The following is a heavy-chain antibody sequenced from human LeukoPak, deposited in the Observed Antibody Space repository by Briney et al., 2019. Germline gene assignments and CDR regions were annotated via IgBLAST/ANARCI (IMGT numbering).Heavy chain of an antibody. Sequence: SGTLSLTCTVSGGSISSSSYYWGWIRQPPGKGLEWIGSIYYSGSTYYNPSLKSRVTISVDTSKNQFSLKLSSVTAADTAVYYCARDLVPAAGNVGAFDIWGQGTMVTVSS. D-gene: IGHD6-13*01. CDR2: IYYSGST. J-gene: IGHJ3*02. CDR1: GGSISSSSYY. CDR3: ARDLVPAAGNVGAFDI. V-gene: IGHV4-39*07.